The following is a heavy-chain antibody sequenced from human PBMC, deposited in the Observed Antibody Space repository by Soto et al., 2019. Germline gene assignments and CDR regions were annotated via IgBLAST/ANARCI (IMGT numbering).Heavy chain of an antibody. J-gene: IGHJ4*02. CDR3: ARVDDYGDYGDFDY. CDR1: GYTFTSYG. D-gene: IGHD4-17*01. V-gene: IGHV1-18*01. CDR2: ISAYNGNT. Sequence: ASVKVSCKASGYTFTSYGISGVRQAPGQGLEWMGWISAYNGNTNYAQKLQGRVTMTTDTSTSTAYMELRSLRSDDTAVYYCARVDDYGDYGDFDYWGQGTLVTVSS.